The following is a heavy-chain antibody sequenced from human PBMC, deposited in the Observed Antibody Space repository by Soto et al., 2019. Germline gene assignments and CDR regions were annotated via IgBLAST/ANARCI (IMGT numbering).Heavy chain of an antibody. J-gene: IGHJ4*02. D-gene: IGHD2-8*02. Sequence: GGSLRLSCSASGFTFSNYWMHWVRQAPGKGLVWVSRIDSDGSRISYADFVKGRFTISRDNAKNTVYLHMNSLTAEDTAVYYCVRTSLVVALDPREEFWGQGTLVTVSS. CDR1: GFTFSNYW. V-gene: IGHV3-74*01. CDR3: VRTSLVVALDPREEF. CDR2: IDSDGSRI.